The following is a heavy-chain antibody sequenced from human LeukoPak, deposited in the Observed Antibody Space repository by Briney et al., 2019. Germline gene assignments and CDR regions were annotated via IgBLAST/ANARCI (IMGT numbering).Heavy chain of an antibody. CDR2: INHSGST. V-gene: IGHV4-34*01. CDR1: GGSFSGYY. CDR3: ARHSGRGSPWFGEPQGGFDY. Sequence: SETLSLTCAVYGGSFSGYYWSWIRQPPGKGLEWIGEINHSGSTNYNPSLKSRVTISVDTSKNQFSLKLSSVTAADTAVYYCARHSGRGSPWFGEPQGGFDYWGQGTLVTVSS. D-gene: IGHD3-10*01. J-gene: IGHJ4*02.